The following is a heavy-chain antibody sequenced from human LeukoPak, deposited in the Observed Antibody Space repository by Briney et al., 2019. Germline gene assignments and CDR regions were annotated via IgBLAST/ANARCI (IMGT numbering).Heavy chain of an antibody. Sequence: SVKVSCKASGGTFSSYAISWVRQAPGQGLEWMGRIIPILGIANYAQKFQGRVTITADKSTSTAYMELSSLRSEDTAVCYCARSGDEDTAMSIDYWGQGTLVTVSS. CDR1: GGTFSSYA. J-gene: IGHJ4*02. CDR2: IIPILGIA. V-gene: IGHV1-69*04. CDR3: ARSGDEDTAMSIDY. D-gene: IGHD5-18*01.